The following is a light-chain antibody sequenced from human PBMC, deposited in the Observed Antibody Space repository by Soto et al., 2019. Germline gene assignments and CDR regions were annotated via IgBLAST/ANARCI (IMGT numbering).Light chain of an antibody. CDR2: TNH. J-gene: IGLJ2*01. V-gene: IGLV1-44*01. CDR3: AAWDDSLNGPV. CDR1: SSNIGSDT. Sequence: QAVVTQPPSASGTPGQRVTISCSGSSSNIGSDTVKWYQQLPGTAPKLLIYTNHQRPSGVPDRFSGSKSGTSASLAISGLQSEDEADYYCAAWDDSLNGPVFGGGTKLTVL.